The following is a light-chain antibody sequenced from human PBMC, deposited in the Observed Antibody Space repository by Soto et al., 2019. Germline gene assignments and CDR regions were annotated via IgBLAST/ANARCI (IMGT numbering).Light chain of an antibody. CDR3: QQCHNWPFT. CDR2: DAS. J-gene: IGKJ3*01. CDR1: QSVSSH. Sequence: EIVLTQSPATLSLSPGERATLSCRASQSVSSHLAWYQQKSGQAPRLLIYDASNRATGIPARFSGSVSGTDFTLTISSLEPEDFAVYYCQQCHNWPFTFGPRTKVDIK. V-gene: IGKV3-11*01.